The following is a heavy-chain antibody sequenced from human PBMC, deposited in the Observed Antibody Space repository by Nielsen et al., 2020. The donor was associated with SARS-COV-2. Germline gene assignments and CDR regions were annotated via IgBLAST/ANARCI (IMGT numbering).Heavy chain of an antibody. CDR3: AAITGSDWLSTRMGYYFSH. D-gene: IGHD2/OR15-2a*01. CDR2: IYYNGNT. CDR1: GGSISSSSFY. Sequence: SETLSLTCTVSGGSISSSSFYWGWIRQSPGKGLEWIGCIYYNGNTYYNPSLKSRVTISVDTSKSQFSLKLSSLTAADTAVFYCAAITGSDWLSTRMGYYFSHWGQGTLVSVSS. V-gene: IGHV4-39*01. J-gene: IGHJ4*02.